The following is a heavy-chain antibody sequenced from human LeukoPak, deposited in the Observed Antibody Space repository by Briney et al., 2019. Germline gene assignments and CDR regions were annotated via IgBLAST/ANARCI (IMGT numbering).Heavy chain of an antibody. CDR3: ARALWSGPVYYGMDV. D-gene: IGHD3-10*01. Sequence: PGGSLRLSCAVSGLTFSSSWMDWVRQAPGKGPEWVASINPDGNKKYSADSVKGRFTISRDNAENSLYLQMNSLRAEDTAVYYCARALWSGPVYYGMDVWGQGTTVTVSS. CDR2: INPDGNKK. J-gene: IGHJ6*02. CDR1: GLTFSSSW. V-gene: IGHV3-7*01.